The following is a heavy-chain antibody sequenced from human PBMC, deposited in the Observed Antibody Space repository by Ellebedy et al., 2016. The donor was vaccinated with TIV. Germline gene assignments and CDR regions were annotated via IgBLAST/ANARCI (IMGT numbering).Heavy chain of an antibody. CDR3: ARVAQLVLGGYYFDY. CDR2: INHSGST. Sequence: MPSETLSLTCAVYGGSFRGYYWSWIRQPPGKGLELIGEINHSGSTNYNPALKSRITVSVDTSKNQFSLKLISVTAADTAVYYCARVAQLVLGGYYFDYWGQGTLVTVSS. J-gene: IGHJ4*02. CDR1: GGSFRGYY. V-gene: IGHV4-34*01. D-gene: IGHD6-13*01.